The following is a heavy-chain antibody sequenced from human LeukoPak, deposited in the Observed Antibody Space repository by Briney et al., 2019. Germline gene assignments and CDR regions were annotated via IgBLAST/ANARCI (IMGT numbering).Heavy chain of an antibody. CDR2: IYYSGST. D-gene: IGHD4-17*01. Sequence: SQTLSLTCTVSGDSFSSGDYYWSWIRQPPGKGAERIGYIYYSGSTYYNPSLKSRVTISVDTSKNQFSLKVSSVTAADTAVYYCARDRNYGDSTYDAFDIWGQGTMVTVSS. V-gene: IGHV4-30-4*01. CDR3: ARDRNYGDSTYDAFDI. J-gene: IGHJ3*02. CDR1: GDSFSSGDYY.